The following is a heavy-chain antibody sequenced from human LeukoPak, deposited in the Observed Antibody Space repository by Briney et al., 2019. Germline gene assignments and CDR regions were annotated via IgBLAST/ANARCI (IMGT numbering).Heavy chain of an antibody. V-gene: IGHV3-11*04. CDR3: ARDQGGGYSHDP. CDR1: GFTFSDSY. D-gene: IGHD5-18*01. Sequence: GGSLRLSCAASGFTFSDSYMTWVRQAPGKGVEWVAYISGSGHDINYSDSVKGRFTISRDNAKNSLYLQMNSLRAEDTAVYYCARDQGGGYSHDPWGQGTLVTVSS. J-gene: IGHJ5*02. CDR2: ISGSGHDI.